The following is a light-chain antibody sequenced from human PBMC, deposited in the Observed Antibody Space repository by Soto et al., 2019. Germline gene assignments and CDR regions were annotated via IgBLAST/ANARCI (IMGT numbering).Light chain of an antibody. CDR3: SSYTTSSTYV. V-gene: IGLV2-18*02. Sequence: QSALTQPPSVSGSPGQSVAISCTGTSSDVGNSNGVSWYQQPLGTAPKLMIYDVSNRPSGVPDRFSGSKSGNTASLTISGLQAEDEADYYCSSYTTSSTYVFGTGTKLTVL. J-gene: IGLJ1*01. CDR1: SSDVGNSNG. CDR2: DVS.